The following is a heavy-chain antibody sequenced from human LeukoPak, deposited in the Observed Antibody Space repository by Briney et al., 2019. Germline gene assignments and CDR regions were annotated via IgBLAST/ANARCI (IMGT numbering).Heavy chain of an antibody. CDR3: ATEGSFDY. CDR1: GFTFSSYA. V-gene: IGHV3-30*04. CDR2: ISYDGSNK. J-gene: IGHJ4*02. Sequence: GGSLRLSCAASGFTFSSYAMHWVRQAPGKGLEWVAVISYDGSNKYYADSVKGRFTISRDNSKNTLYLQMNSLRAEDAAVYYCATEGSFDYRGQGTLVTVSS.